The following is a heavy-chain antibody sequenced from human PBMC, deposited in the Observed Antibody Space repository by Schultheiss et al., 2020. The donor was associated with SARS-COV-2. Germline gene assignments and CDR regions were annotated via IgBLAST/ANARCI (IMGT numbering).Heavy chain of an antibody. CDR2: IYYSGST. V-gene: IGHV4-39*07. Sequence: SETLSLTCTVSGGSISSSSYYWGWIRQPPGKGLEWIGSIYYSGSTYYNPSLKSRVTISVDTSKNQFSLKLSSVTAADTAVYYCARDGPDPRPRGWFDPWGQGTLVTVSS. CDR3: ARDGPDPRPRGWFDP. J-gene: IGHJ5*02. CDR1: GGSISSSSYY. D-gene: IGHD3-10*01.